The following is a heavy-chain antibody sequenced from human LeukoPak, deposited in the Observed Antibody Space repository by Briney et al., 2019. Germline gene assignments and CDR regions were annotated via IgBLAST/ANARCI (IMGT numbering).Heavy chain of an antibody. Sequence: AASVRVSYKASGYTFTSYDINWVRQATGQGLEWMGWMNPNSGNTGYAQKFQGRVTITRNTSISTAYMELSSLRSEDTAVYYCARGRAAAGSKGYYFDYWGQGTLVTVSS. J-gene: IGHJ4*02. CDR3: ARGRAAAGSKGYYFDY. CDR1: GYTFTSYD. V-gene: IGHV1-8*03. CDR2: MNPNSGNT. D-gene: IGHD6-13*01.